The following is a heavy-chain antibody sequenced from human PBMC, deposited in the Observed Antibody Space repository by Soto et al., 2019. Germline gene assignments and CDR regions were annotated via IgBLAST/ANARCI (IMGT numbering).Heavy chain of an antibody. J-gene: IGHJ4*02. CDR2: IYYSGST. Sequence: SETLSLTCTVSGGSISSSSYYWGWIRQPPGKGLEWIGSIYYSGSTYYNPSLKSRVTISVDTSKNQFSLKLSSVTAADTAVYYCARQAVYSSGWYRLWYFAYWGQGTLVPVYS. D-gene: IGHD6-19*01. V-gene: IGHV4-39*01. CDR3: ARQAVYSSGWYRLWYFAY. CDR1: GGSISSSSYY.